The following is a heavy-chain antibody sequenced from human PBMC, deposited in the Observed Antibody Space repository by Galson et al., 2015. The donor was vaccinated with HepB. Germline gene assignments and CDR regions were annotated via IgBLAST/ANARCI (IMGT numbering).Heavy chain of an antibody. Sequence: SETLSLTCTVSGGSIGTYYWSWLRQPAGKGLEWVGRIYISGGTYYNPSLKSRVTMSIDPSKNQFSLKLSSVSAADTAMYYCARESGGYLPLNHFDYWGLGTLVTVSS. CDR2: IYISGGT. CDR3: ARESGGYLPLNHFDY. J-gene: IGHJ4*02. V-gene: IGHV4-4*07. CDR1: GGSIGTYY. D-gene: IGHD1-26*01.